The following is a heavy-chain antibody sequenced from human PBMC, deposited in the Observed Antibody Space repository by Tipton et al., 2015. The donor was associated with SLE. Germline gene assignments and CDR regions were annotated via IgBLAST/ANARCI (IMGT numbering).Heavy chain of an antibody. D-gene: IGHD3-3*01. CDR2: IYTSGST. V-gene: IGHV4-59*10. CDR1: GGSFSSYY. CDR3: ARAGSYDFYYFDY. Sequence: TLSLTCAVYGGSFSSYYWSWIRQPAGKGLEWIGRIYTSGSTNYNPSLKSRVTMSVDTSKNQFSLKLSSVTAADTAVYYCARAGSYDFYYFDYWGQGTLVTVSS. J-gene: IGHJ4*02.